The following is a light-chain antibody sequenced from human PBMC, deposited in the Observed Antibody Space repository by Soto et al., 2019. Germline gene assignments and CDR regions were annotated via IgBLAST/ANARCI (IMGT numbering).Light chain of an antibody. J-gene: IGKJ5*01. CDR3: QYLNGAPTIT. CDR2: AAY. Sequence: DIQLTQSPSFLSASVGDRVTITCRASQDVSDYLAWYQHAPGKAPNPLIYAAYTLHSGVPSRFSGSGSGTEFSLTITSLQPEDFATYYCQYLNGAPTITFGQGTRLDVK. V-gene: IGKV1-9*01. CDR1: QDVSDY.